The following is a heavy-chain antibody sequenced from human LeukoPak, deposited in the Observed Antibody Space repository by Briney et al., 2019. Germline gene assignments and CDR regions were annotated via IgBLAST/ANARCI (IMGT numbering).Heavy chain of an antibody. Sequence: GGSLRLSCAASGFTFSDHYMDWVRQVPGKGLEWVGRTRKKVNGYTTEYAASVKGRFTISRDDSKNSLYLQMDSLKTGDTAVYYCARVSSSENYSFDHWGQGTLVTVSS. CDR3: ARVSSSENYSFDH. V-gene: IGHV3-72*01. J-gene: IGHJ4*02. CDR1: GFTFSDHY. D-gene: IGHD1-26*01. CDR2: TRKKVNGYTT.